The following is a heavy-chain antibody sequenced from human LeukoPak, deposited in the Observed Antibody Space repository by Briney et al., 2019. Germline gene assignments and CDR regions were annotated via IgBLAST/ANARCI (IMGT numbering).Heavy chain of an antibody. V-gene: IGHV3-23*01. CDR2: ITGSGGST. CDR1: EFTFSSYP. CDR3: AKVYCSGGSCHYFMDV. Sequence: PGGSLRLSCAASEFTFSSYPMSWVRQAPGKGLEWVSGITGSGGSTYYADSVKGRFTISRDNSKNTLYLQMNSLRAEDTAVYYCAKVYCSGGSCHYFMDVWGKGTTVTVSS. J-gene: IGHJ6*03. D-gene: IGHD2-15*01.